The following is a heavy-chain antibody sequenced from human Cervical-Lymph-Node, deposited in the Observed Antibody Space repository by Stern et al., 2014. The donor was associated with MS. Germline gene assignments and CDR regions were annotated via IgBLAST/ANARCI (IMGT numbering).Heavy chain of an antibody. J-gene: IGHJ4*02. Sequence: EMQLVESGAEVKKPGESLKISCKLSGYSFTIYYIAWVRQMTGKGLEWMGVIYPYDSDTTYSPSFQGQVTISADKSNTTAYLQWSSLRASDTAMYYCARHVQGFDYWGQGTLVTVSS. CDR3: ARHVQGFDY. CDR1: GYSFTIYY. V-gene: IGHV5-51*01. CDR2: IYPYDSDT.